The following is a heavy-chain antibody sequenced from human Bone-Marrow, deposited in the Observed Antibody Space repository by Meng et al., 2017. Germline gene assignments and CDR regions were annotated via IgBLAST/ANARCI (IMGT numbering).Heavy chain of an antibody. V-gene: IGHV4-59*01. CDR1: GGSISSYY. D-gene: IGHD3-10*01. CDR2: IYYSGST. Sequence: SQTLSLTCAVPGGSISSYYWSWIRQPPGKGLEWIGYIYYSGSTNYNPPLKSRVTISVDTSKNQFSLKLSSVTAADTAVYYCARDRVLVTMVRGVIPYYYGMDVWGQGTTVTVSS. J-gene: IGHJ6*02. CDR3: ARDRVLVTMVRGVIPYYYGMDV.